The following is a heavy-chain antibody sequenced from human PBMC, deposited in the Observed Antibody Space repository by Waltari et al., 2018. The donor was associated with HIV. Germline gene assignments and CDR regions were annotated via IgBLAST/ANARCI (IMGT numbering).Heavy chain of an antibody. Sequence: QGQLVQSGSELKNPGASVKVSCKASGYTFNTYAMNWIRQAPGQGLEWMGWINTNTGKTTYAHGFTGRFVFSLDTSVSTTYLQISSLKAEDTAVYYCARGPSPRGTSRWFYFDYWGQGTLVTVSS. CDR1: GYTFNTYA. D-gene: IGHD6-19*01. CDR2: INTNTGKT. J-gene: IGHJ4*02. V-gene: IGHV7-4-1*02. CDR3: ARGPSPRGTSRWFYFDY.